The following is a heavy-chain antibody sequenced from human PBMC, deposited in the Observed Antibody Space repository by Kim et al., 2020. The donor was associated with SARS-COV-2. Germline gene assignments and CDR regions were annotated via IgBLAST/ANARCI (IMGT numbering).Heavy chain of an antibody. D-gene: IGHD1-26*01. J-gene: IGHJ3*02. V-gene: IGHV5-51*01. CDR3: ARRVVGATWAFDI. Sequence: PSFQGQVTISADKTISTAYLQWSSLKASDTAMYYCARRVVGATWAFDIWGQGTMVTVSS.